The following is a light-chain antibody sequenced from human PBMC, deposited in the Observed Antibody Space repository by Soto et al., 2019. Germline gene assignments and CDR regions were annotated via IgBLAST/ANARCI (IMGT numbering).Light chain of an antibody. V-gene: IGKV3-20*01. J-gene: IGKJ1*01. CDR1: QSVSSSH. CDR2: GAS. CDR3: QQYDSSPWT. Sequence: EVVLTQSPGTLSLSPGERATLSCRASQSVSSSHLAWYQQKNGQAPRLLIYGASSRATGIPDRFSGSGSGTNFTLTITRLDPEAYAAYSCQQYDSSPWTFGQGTKVDIK.